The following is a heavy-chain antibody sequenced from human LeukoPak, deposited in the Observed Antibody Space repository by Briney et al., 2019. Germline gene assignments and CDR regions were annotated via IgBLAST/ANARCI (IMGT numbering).Heavy chain of an antibody. CDR1: GYTFTSYD. J-gene: IGHJ4*02. D-gene: IGHD1-26*01. Sequence: ASVKVSCKASGYTFTSYDINWVRQATGQGLEWMGWMNPNSGNTGYAQKFQGRVTMTRDTSTSTVYMELSSLRSEDTAVYYCARDGGIVGATNPHYWGQGTLVTVSS. CDR3: ARDGGIVGATNPHY. CDR2: MNPNSGNT. V-gene: IGHV1-8*01.